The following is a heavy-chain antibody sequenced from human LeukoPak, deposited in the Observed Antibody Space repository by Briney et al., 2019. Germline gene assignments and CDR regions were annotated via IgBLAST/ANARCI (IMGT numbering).Heavy chain of an antibody. D-gene: IGHD5-18*01. Sequence: PSETLSLTCTVSGGSISSSSYYRGWIRQPPGKGLEWIGSIYYSGSTYYNPSLKSRVTISVDTSKNQFSLKLSSVTAADTAVYYCARHARIQLWAKQFDYWGQGTLVTVSS. CDR3: ARHARIQLWAKQFDY. CDR2: IYYSGST. V-gene: IGHV4-39*01. CDR1: GGSISSSSYY. J-gene: IGHJ4*02.